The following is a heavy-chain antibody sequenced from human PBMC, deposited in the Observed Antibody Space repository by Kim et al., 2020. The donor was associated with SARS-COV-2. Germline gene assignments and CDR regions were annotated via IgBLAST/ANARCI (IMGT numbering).Heavy chain of an antibody. J-gene: IGHJ5*02. CDR2: ISSSSSYI. D-gene: IGHD1-26*01. V-gene: IGHV3-21*01. CDR3: ARGDEGATKGRGWFDP. Sequence: GGSLRLSCAASGFTFSSYSMNWVRQAPGKGLEWVSSISSSSSYIYYADSVKGRFTISRDNAKNSLYLQMNSLRAEDTAVYYCARGDEGATKGRGWFDPWGQGTLVTVSS. CDR1: GFTFSSYS.